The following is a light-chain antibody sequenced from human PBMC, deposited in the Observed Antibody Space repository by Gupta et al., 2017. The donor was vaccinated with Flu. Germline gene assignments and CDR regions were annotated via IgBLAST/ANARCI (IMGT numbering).Light chain of an antibody. V-gene: IGKV1-39*01. J-gene: IGKJ1*01. CDR3: QQNYKTPWT. Sequence: DSQMTQSPAPLSASVGDRVTISCRARQTITRFLNWYQKSPGMAPQLLIYAAASLQRGVPSRFSGSGSETDFTLTINSLQPENSATYYCQQNYKTPWTFGQGTKVEIK. CDR1: QTITRF. CDR2: AAA.